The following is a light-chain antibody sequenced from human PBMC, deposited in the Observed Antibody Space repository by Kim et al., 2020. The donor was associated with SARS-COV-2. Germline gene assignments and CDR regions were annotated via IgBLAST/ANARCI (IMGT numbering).Light chain of an antibody. V-gene: IGLV3-9*01. CDR3: HIWDSRSYV. J-gene: IGLJ1*01. CDR1: NIGRKN. CDR2: RDD. Sequence: SYELTQPLSVSVALGKTAKITCGGSNIGRKNVHWYQQKPGQAPVLVIYRDDYRPSGIPERFSGSNSGNTATLTISRAQAGDEADYYCHIWDSRSYVFGTG.